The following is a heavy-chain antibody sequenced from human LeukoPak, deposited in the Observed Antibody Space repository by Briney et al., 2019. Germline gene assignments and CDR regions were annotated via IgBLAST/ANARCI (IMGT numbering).Heavy chain of an antibody. CDR2: IRWDDDK. D-gene: IGHD4-17*01. V-gene: IGHV2-70*01. Sequence: SGPTLVNPTQTLTLTCTFSGFSLSTSGMCVSWIRQPPGKALEWLALIRWDDDKYYSTSLKTRLTVSKDTSKNQVVLSMTNMDPLDTATYYCARMLYGDSVNYLDSWGQGTLVTASS. J-gene: IGHJ4*02. CDR1: GFSLSTSGMC. CDR3: ARMLYGDSVNYLDS.